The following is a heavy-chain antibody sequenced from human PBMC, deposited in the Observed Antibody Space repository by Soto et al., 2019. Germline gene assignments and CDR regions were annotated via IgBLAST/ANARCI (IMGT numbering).Heavy chain of an antibody. J-gene: IGHJ4*02. CDR1: GFTFSSYG. CDR3: AKEYSSSWSPFDY. D-gene: IGHD6-13*01. CDR2: ISYDGSNK. V-gene: IGHV3-30*18. Sequence: LRLSCAASGFTFSSYGMHWVRQAPGKGLEWVAVISYDGSNKYYADSVKGRFTISRDNSKNTLYLQMNSLRAEDTAVYYCAKEYSSSWSPFDYWGQGPLVTVSS.